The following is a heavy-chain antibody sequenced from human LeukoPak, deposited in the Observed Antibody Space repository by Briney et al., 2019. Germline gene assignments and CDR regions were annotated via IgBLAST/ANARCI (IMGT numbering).Heavy chain of an antibody. CDR1: GGSFSGYY. V-gene: IGHV4-34*01. J-gene: IGHJ4*02. CDR3: AWQGATTGFDY. D-gene: IGHD1-26*01. CDR2: INHSGSA. Sequence: SETLSLTCAVYGGSFSGYYWSWIRQPPGKGLEWIGEINHSGSANYNPSLKSRVTISVDTSKNQFSLKLSSVTAADTAVYYCAWQGATTGFDYWGQGTLVTVSS.